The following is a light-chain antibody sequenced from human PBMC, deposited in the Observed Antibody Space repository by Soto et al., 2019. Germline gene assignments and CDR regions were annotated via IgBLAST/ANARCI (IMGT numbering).Light chain of an antibody. CDR2: WAS. CDR1: QSLLYSSNNKNY. CDR3: QQYYGTPT. Sequence: DIVMTQSPDPLAVSLGERATINCKSSQSLLYSSNNKNYLAWYQQKPGQPPKLLIYWASTRESGVPDRFSGSGSGTDFTLTISSLQAEDVAVYYCQQYYGTPTCGGGTKVEIK. J-gene: IGKJ4*01. V-gene: IGKV4-1*01.